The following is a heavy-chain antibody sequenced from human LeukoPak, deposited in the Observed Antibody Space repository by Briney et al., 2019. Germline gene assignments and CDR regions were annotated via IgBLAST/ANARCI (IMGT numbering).Heavy chain of an antibody. CDR3: ASRLRSGRSAFDI. J-gene: IGHJ3*02. D-gene: IGHD3-16*01. V-gene: IGHV5-51*01. Sequence: GESLKTSCKGSGYSFTSYWIGWVRQMPGKGLEWMGIIYPGDSDTRYSPSFQGQVTISADKSISTAYLQWSSLKASDTAMYYCASRLRSGRSAFDIWGQGTMVTVSS. CDR2: IYPGDSDT. CDR1: GYSFTSYW.